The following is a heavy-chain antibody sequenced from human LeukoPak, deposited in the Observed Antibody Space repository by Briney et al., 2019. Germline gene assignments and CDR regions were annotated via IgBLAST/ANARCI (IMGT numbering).Heavy chain of an antibody. CDR2: IYSSGNT. J-gene: IGHJ4*02. CDR3: AKGNGYGLIDY. CDR1: GFTFSSYS. D-gene: IGHD5-12*01. Sequence: PGGSLRLSCAASGFTFSSYSMNWVRQAPGKGPEWIGNIYSSGNTYYNASLKSRVTMYIDTSKNQFSLKLSSVTAADTAMYYCAKGNGYGLIDYWGQGTLVTVSS. V-gene: IGHV4-59*04.